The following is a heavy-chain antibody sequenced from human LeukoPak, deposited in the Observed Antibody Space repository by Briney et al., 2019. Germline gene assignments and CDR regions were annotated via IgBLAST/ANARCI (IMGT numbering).Heavy chain of an antibody. J-gene: IGHJ4*02. D-gene: IGHD6-19*01. CDR2: ISSSSSYI. V-gene: IGHV3-21*01. CDR3: AAIAVAGTFDY. Sequence: GGSLRLSCAASRFTFSSYSMNWVRQAPGKGLEWVSSISSSSSYIYYADSVKGRFTISRDNAKNSLYLQMNSLRAEDTAVYYCAAIAVAGTFDYWGQGTLVTVSS. CDR1: RFTFSSYS.